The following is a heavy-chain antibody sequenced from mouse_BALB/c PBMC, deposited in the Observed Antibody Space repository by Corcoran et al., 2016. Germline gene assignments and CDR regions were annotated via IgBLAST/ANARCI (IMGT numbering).Heavy chain of an antibody. V-gene: IGHV5-9-4*01. J-gene: IGHJ2*01. Sequence: VQLLDSGGGLVQPGGSLRLSCAASGFTFSNYAMGGVRQAPGKGLQWVSGISTSGGNTYSAYTGKGQFNISRYNSKSTLYLQMNGLRAEDTAVYYCAKERRYGDYEGQDYFHYWGQGALVTVSS. D-gene: IGHD2-13*01. CDR1: GFTFSNYA. CDR2: ISTSGGNT. CDR3: AKERRYGDYEGQDYFHY.